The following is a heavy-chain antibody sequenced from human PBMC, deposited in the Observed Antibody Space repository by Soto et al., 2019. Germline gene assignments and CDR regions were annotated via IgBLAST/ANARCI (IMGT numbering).Heavy chain of an antibody. CDR2: ISGGGGTT. D-gene: IGHD1-26*01. CDR3: AKADKSYSGYVDY. CDR1: GFTFSSYA. Sequence: GGSLRLSCAASGFTFSSYAMSWVRQAPGKGLEWVSTISGGGGTTYYADSVKGRVNISRDNSKNTLYLQMNSLRAEDKAVYYCAKADKSYSGYVDYWGQGTLVTVSS. V-gene: IGHV3-23*01. J-gene: IGHJ4*02.